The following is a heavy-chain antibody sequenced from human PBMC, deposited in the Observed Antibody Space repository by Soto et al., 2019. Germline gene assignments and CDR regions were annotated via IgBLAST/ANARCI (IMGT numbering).Heavy chain of an antibody. CDR3: ASSYGSGYRAFDY. D-gene: IGHD3-10*01. Sequence: GASVKVSCKASGGTFSSYAISWVRQAPGQGLEWMGGIIPIFGTANYAQKFQGRVTITADKSTSTAYMELSSLRSEDTAIYYCASSYGSGYRAFDYWGQGALVTVSS. V-gene: IGHV1-69*06. CDR1: GGTFSSYA. J-gene: IGHJ4*02. CDR2: IIPIFGTA.